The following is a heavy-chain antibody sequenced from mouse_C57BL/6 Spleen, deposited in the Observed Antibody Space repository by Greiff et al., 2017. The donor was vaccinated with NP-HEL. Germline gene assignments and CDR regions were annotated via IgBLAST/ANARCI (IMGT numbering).Heavy chain of an antibody. CDR3: ARRSYGSHAMDY. CDR2: IYPGSGST. V-gene: IGHV1-55*01. D-gene: IGHD1-1*01. J-gene: IGHJ4*01. CDR1: GYTFTSYW. Sequence: VQLQQPGAELVKPGASVKMSCKASGYTFTSYWITWVKQRPGQGLEWIGDIYPGSGSTNYNEKFKSKATLTVDTSSSTAYMQLSSLTSEDSAVYYCARRSYGSHAMDYWGQGTSVTVSS.